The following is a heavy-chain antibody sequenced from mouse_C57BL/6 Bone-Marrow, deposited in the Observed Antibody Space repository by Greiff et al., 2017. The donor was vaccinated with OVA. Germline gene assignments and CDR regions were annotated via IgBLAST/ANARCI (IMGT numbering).Heavy chain of an antibody. Sequence: EVQLQQSGPELVKPGASVKISCKASGYTFTDYYMNWVKQSHGKSLEWIGDINPNNGGTSYNQKFKGKATLTVDKSSSTAYMELRSLTSEDSAVYYCARRCEDYCDYGGKGTTLTVSS. CDR3: ARRCEDYCDY. V-gene: IGHV1-26*01. CDR1: GYTFTDYY. CDR2: INPNNGGT. J-gene: IGHJ2*01.